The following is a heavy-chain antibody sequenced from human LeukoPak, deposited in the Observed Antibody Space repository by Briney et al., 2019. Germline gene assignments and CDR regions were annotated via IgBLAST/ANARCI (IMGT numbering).Heavy chain of an antibody. J-gene: IGHJ6*02. CDR3: ARGQTYYDFWSGYYLSYYYYGMDV. CDR2: MNPNSGNT. V-gene: IGHV1-8*01. CDR1: GYTFTSYD. D-gene: IGHD3-3*01. Sequence: GASVKVSCKASGYTFTSYDINWVRQATGQGLEWMGWMNPNSGNTGYAQKFQGRVTMTRNTSISTAYMELSSLRSEDTAVYYCARGQTYYDFWSGYYLSYYYYGMDVWGQGTTVTVPS.